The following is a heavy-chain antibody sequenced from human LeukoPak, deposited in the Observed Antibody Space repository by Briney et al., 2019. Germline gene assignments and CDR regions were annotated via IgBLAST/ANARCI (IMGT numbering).Heavy chain of an antibody. CDR1: GFTFSSYW. V-gene: IGHV3-74*01. CDR2: INSDGSST. J-gene: IGHJ4*02. CDR3: ARSSYGGPNYFDY. D-gene: IGHD2-15*01. Sequence: GGSLRLSCAASGFTFSSYWMHWVRQAPGKGLVWVSRINSDGSSTSYADSVKGRFTISRDNAKNTLYLQMNSLRAEDTAVYYCARSSYGGPNYFDYWGQGTLVTVSS.